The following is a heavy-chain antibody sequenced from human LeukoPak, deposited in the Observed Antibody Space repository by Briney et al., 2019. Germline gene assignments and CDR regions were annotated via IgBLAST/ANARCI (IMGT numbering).Heavy chain of an antibody. CDR2: IDPSGGTT. V-gene: IGHV1-46*01. CDR1: GYAFTRYY. CDR3: ARGEGGSSGYDWDPDY. J-gene: IGHJ4*02. Sequence: ASVKVSSKPSGYAFTRYYIHWVRQAHGQGLEWMGLIDPSGGTTTYSQNFQGGVILTSGMFTSTVYMELRSLRYADTAIYYCARGEGGSSGYDWDPDYWGQGTLVTVSS. D-gene: IGHD5-12*01.